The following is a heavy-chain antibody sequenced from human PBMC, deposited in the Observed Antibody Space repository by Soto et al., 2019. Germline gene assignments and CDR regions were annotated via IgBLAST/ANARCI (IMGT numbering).Heavy chain of an antibody. Sequence: TLSLSSTVCGATISSGHYYSGIIRQTPGTGLEWIGYIYCSGSTYYNPSLKSRVTISLDTSKNHFSLKLSSVTAADTPVYYCARGGETYYYDSSGYYDDYWGQGTLVTASS. CDR1: GATISSGHYY. V-gene: IGHV4-30-4*01. CDR3: ARGGETYYYDSSGYYDDY. D-gene: IGHD3-22*01. CDR2: IYCSGST. J-gene: IGHJ4*02.